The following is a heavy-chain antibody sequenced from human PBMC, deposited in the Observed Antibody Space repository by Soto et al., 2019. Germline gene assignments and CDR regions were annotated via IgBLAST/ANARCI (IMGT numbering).Heavy chain of an antibody. CDR3: ARDXAEYYYDSSGYYDAFDI. CDR2: IYYSGST. CDR1: GGSISSGGYY. V-gene: IGHV4-31*03. J-gene: IGHJ3*02. D-gene: IGHD3-22*01. Sequence: SETLSLTCTVSGGSISSGGYYWSWIRQHPGKGMEWIGYIYYSGSTYYNPSLKSRVTISVDTSKNQSSLKLSSVTAADTAVYYCARDXAEYYYDSSGYYDAFDIWGQGTMVTVSS.